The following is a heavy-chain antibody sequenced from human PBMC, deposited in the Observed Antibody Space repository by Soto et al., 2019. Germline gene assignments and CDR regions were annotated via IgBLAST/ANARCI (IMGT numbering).Heavy chain of an antibody. J-gene: IGHJ1*01. CDR1: EYSFTSYL. CDR3: ARLGNYYDSSGFLGDPEYFQH. D-gene: IGHD3-22*01. V-gene: IGHV5-10-1*01. Sequence: GESLKISSQGSEYSFTSYLISSVRQIPGKGLEWMGRIDPSDSYTNYSPSFQGHVTISADKSISTAYLQWSSLKASDIAMYYCARLGNYYDSSGFLGDPEYFQHWGQGTLVTVSS. CDR2: IDPSDSYT.